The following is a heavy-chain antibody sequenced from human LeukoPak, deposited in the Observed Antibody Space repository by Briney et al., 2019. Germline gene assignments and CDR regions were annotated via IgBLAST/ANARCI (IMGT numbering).Heavy chain of an antibody. Sequence: GGSLRLSCAASGFTFSSYAMHWVRQAPGKGLEWVAVISYDGSNKYYADSVKGRFTISRDNSKNTLYLQMNSLRAEDTAVYYCARDYMDCSSTSCYDYYYYYGMDVWGQGTTVTVSS. CDR1: GFTFSSYA. CDR3: ARDYMDCSSTSCYDYYYYYGMDV. D-gene: IGHD2-2*01. CDR2: ISYDGSNK. J-gene: IGHJ6*02. V-gene: IGHV3-30-3*01.